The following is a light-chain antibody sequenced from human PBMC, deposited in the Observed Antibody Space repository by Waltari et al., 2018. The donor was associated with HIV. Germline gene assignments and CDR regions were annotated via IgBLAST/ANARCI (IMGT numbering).Light chain of an antibody. CDR2: QDS. CDR1: KLGDKY. V-gene: IGLV3-1*01. Sequence: SYELTQPPSVSVSPGQTASITCSGDKLGDKYVCLYQQKPGQSPVLVIYQDSKRPSGIPERFSGSNSGNTATLTISGTQAMDEADYYCQAWDRHVVFGGGTKLTVL. CDR3: QAWDRHVV. J-gene: IGLJ2*01.